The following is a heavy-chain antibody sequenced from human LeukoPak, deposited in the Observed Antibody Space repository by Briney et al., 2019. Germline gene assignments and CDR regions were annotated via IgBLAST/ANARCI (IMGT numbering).Heavy chain of an antibody. D-gene: IGHD2-8*01. J-gene: IGHJ5*02. Sequence: PGGSLRLSCAASGFTFSSYWMNWVRQAPGKGLEWVSYISSSSSTIYYADSVKGRFTISRDNAKNSLYLQMNSLRAEDTAVYYCARGVSCTNGVCYLGWFDPWGQGTLVTVSS. V-gene: IGHV3-48*01. CDR2: ISSSSSTI. CDR3: ARGVSCTNGVCYLGWFDP. CDR1: GFTFSSYW.